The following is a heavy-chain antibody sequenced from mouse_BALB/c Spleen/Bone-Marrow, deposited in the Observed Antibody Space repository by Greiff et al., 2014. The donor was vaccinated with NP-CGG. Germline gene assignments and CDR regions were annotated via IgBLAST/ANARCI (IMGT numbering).Heavy chain of an antibody. CDR2: IDPSDSYT. Sequence: VQLQESGAELVKPGASVKMSCKASGYTFTSYWMRWGRQRPGQGLEWIGVIDPSDSYTSYIQKFKGKASLTVDTSSNTSYMQLNTLTSEDSAVYYCTRDAIDFWGQGTSVTVSS. CDR1: GYTFTSYW. V-gene: IGHV1S127*01. J-gene: IGHJ4*01. CDR3: TRDAIDF.